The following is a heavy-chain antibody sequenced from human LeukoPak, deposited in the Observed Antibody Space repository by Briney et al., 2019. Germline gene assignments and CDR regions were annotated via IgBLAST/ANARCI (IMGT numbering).Heavy chain of an antibody. CDR1: GFTFSSYA. V-gene: IGHV3-30-3*01. D-gene: IGHD6-19*01. CDR3: ARVGTSGWYFDY. CDR2: ISYDGSNK. J-gene: IGHJ4*02. Sequence: GRSLRLSCAASGFTFSSYAMHWVRQAPGKGLEWVAVISYDGSNKYYADSVKGRFTISRDNSKNTLYLQMNSLRAEDTAVYYCARVGTSGWYFDYWGQGTLVTVSS.